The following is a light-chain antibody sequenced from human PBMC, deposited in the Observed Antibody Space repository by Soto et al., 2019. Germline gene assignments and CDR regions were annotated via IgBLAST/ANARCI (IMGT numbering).Light chain of an antibody. CDR2: EVN. CDR3: SSYAGINNLGV. CDR1: SSDVGGYKY. Sequence: HSALTQPPSASGSPGQSVTISCTGTSSDVGGYKYVSWYQQHPGKAPKLMIFEVNKRPSGVPDRFSGSKSGNTASLTVSGLQAEYEADYYCSSYAGINNLGVFGTGTKLTVL. J-gene: IGLJ1*01. V-gene: IGLV2-8*01.